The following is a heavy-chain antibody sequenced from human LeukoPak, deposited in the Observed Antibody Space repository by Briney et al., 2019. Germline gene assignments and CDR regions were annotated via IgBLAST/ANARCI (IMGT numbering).Heavy chain of an antibody. CDR2: INPNSGGT. D-gene: IGHD3-22*01. CDR1: EYSFTDYY. CDR3: AAGPVYDYFEF. Sequence: ASVKVSCKASEYSFTDYYIHWVRQAPGQGLEWMGWINPNSGGTNSAQKFQVRITLTRDTSICTAYMELSRLRSDDTAVYYCAAGPVYDYFEFWGQGTLVTVSS. V-gene: IGHV1-2*02. J-gene: IGHJ4*02.